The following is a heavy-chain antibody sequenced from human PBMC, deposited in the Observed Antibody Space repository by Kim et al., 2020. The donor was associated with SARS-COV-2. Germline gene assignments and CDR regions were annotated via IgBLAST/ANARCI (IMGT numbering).Heavy chain of an antibody. CDR1: GYTFTGYY. CDR3: SRDAGGDIVAMITEGYGMDV. CDR2: INPNSGGT. J-gene: IGHJ6*02. Sequence: ASVKVSCKASGYTFTGYYMHRVRQAPGQGLEWMGWINPNSGGTNYAQKFQGRVTMTRDTSISTAYMELSRLRSDDTAVYYCSRDAGGDIVAMITEGYGMDVWGQGTTVTVSS. V-gene: IGHV1-2*02. D-gene: IGHD5-12*01.